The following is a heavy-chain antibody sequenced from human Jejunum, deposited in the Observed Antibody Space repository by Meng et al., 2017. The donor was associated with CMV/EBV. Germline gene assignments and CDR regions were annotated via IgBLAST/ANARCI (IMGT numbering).Heavy chain of an antibody. V-gene: IGHV4-39*07. D-gene: IGHD3-22*01. J-gene: IGHJ3*02. CDR3: ARGQTTYYSNSSGSKKAWAGAFDM. CDR1: Y. Sequence: YWGWIRQPPGKGLEWLVTVSKSGSTNYSPSLNSRVTISLDTSKGQISLQMTSVTAADTAVYYCARGQTTYYSNSSGSKKAWAGAFDMWGQGTLVTVSS. CDR2: VSKSGST.